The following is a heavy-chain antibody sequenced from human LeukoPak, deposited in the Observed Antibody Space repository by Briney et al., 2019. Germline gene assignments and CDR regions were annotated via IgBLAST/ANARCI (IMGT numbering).Heavy chain of an antibody. Sequence: PSETLSLTCTVSGASISNFYWIWLRQPAGKGLEWSGLIYTSGNTNYNPFLKSRVTMSVDTSKNQFSLKLSSVTAADTAVYYCARVRGITSMAYFDYWGQGTLVTVSS. CDR1: GASISNFY. CDR2: IYTSGNT. V-gene: IGHV4-4*07. J-gene: IGHJ4*02. D-gene: IGHD5-18*01. CDR3: ARVRGITSMAYFDY.